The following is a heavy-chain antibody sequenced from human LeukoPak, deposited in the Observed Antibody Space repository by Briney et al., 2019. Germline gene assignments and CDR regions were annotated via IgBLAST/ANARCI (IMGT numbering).Heavy chain of an antibody. CDR2: IGSGGTS. D-gene: IGHD3-10*01. CDR3: AKYFYGSGSEYGMDV. CDR1: GFTFRSYA. Sequence: GGSLRLSCAASGFTFRSYAMSWVRQVPGKGLDWVSAIGSGGTSHYADSVKGRFTISRDNPKNTLYLQMNSLRAEDTAIYYCAKYFYGSGSEYGMDVWGQGTTVTVSS. V-gene: IGHV3-23*01. J-gene: IGHJ6*02.